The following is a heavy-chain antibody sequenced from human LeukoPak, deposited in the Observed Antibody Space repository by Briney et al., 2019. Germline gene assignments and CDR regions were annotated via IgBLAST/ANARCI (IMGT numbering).Heavy chain of an antibody. D-gene: IGHD3-16*02. Sequence: GGSLRLSCAASGFTFSSYAMSWVRQAPGKGLEWVSSISGSGGITYHADSLKGRFTISRDNSKNTLFLQMNSLRAEDTAVYYCAKNTISGGHYQYYMDVWGKGTTVTVSS. J-gene: IGHJ6*03. CDR1: GFTFSSYA. CDR2: ISGSGGIT. CDR3: AKNTISGGHYQYYMDV. V-gene: IGHV3-23*01.